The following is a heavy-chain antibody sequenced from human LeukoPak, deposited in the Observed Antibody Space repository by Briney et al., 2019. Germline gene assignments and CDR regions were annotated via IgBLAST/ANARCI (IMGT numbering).Heavy chain of an antibody. CDR3: ARDTGGYYDSSGWEY. V-gene: IGHV3-30*04. CDR2: ISYDGSNK. J-gene: IGHJ4*02. Sequence: GGSLRLSCAASGFTFSSYAMHWVRQAPGKGLEWVAVISYDGSNKYYADSVKGRFTISRDNSKNTLYLQMNSLRAEDTAVYYCARDTGGYYDSSGWEYWGQGTLVTVSS. D-gene: IGHD3-22*01. CDR1: GFTFSSYA.